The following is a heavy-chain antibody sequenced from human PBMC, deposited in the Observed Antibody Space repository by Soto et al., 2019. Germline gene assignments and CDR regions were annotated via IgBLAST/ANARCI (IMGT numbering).Heavy chain of an antibody. Sequence: GASVKVSCKASGYTFTSYAMHWVRQAPGQRLEWMGWINAGNGNTKYSQKFQGRVTITRDTSASTAYMELSSLRSEDTAVYYCARDKAVAAPHAAFDIWGQGTMVTVSS. D-gene: IGHD6-19*01. J-gene: IGHJ3*02. CDR1: GYTFTSYA. V-gene: IGHV1-3*01. CDR2: INAGNGNT. CDR3: ARDKAVAAPHAAFDI.